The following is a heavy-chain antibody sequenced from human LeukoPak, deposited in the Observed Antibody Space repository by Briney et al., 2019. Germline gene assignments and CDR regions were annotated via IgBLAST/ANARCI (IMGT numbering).Heavy chain of an antibody. CDR3: ATGTMVYEY. J-gene: IGHJ4*02. CDR1: VSTLTKIS. D-gene: IGHD3-10*01. CDR2: FGPQVGET. Sequence: ASVKVSCKVSVSTLTKISIDWVRQAPGKGLECMGTFGPQVGETIHSQKLQGRLKMTADTSTDTAYMEMSSLQSEDTAVYYCATGTMVYEYWGQGTLVTVSS. V-gene: IGHV1-24*01.